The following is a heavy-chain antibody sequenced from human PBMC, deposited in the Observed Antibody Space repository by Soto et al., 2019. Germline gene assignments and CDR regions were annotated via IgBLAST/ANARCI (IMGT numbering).Heavy chain of an antibody. CDR1: GGSVSGYF. CDR2: ISYSGST. J-gene: IGHJ4*02. CDR3: ARDGAATGSVYLDY. Sequence: SETLSLTCTVSGGSVSGYFWTWIRQPPGKGLEWIGYISYSGSTNYNSSLKSRVTMSIDTSKNQFSLRLTSVSAADTAVYYCARDGAATGSVYLDYWGQGTPVTVSS. D-gene: IGHD6-13*01. V-gene: IGHV4-59*02.